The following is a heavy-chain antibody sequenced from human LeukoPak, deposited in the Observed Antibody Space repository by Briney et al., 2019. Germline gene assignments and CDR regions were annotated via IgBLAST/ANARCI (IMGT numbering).Heavy chain of an antibody. CDR2: ISSSSSYI. J-gene: IGHJ6*02. Sequence: GGSLRLSCAASGFTFSSYSMNWVRQAPGKGLEWVSSISSSSSYIYYADSVKGRFTISRDNAKNSLYLQMNSLRAEDTAVYYCARGLHCSGGSCYEYYYYYHGMDVWGQGTTVTVSS. V-gene: IGHV3-21*01. CDR1: GFTFSSYS. CDR3: ARGLHCSGGSCYEYYYYYHGMDV. D-gene: IGHD2-15*01.